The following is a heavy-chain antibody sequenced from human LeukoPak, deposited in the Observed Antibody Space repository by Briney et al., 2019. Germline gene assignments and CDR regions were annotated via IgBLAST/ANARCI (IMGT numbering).Heavy chain of an antibody. J-gene: IGHJ4*02. CDR3: ARVVPPTDYGSGSYFWDPYYFDY. D-gene: IGHD3-10*01. Sequence: GGSLRLSCAASGFTFSSYSMSWVRQAPGKGLEWVSAISGSASSTYHADSVKGRFTISRDNSKNTLYLQMNSLRAEDTAVYYCARVVPPTDYGSGSYFWDPYYFDYWGQGTLVTVSS. CDR2: ISGSASST. CDR1: GFTFSSYS. V-gene: IGHV3-23*01.